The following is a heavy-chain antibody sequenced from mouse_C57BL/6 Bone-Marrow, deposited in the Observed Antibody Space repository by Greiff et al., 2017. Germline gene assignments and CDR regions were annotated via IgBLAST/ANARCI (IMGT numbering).Heavy chain of an antibody. J-gene: IGHJ3*01. CDR1: GFTFSSYG. Sequence: EVMLVESGGDLVKPGGSLKLSCAASGFTFSSYGMSWVRQTPDKRLEWVATISSVGSYTYYPYSVKGRFTISRDNAKNTMDHQMSGLKAEDTAMYDCARQMRDYGSWFAYWGQGTLVTVSA. V-gene: IGHV5-6*01. D-gene: IGHD1-1*01. CDR3: ARQMRDYGSWFAY. CDR2: ISSVGSYT.